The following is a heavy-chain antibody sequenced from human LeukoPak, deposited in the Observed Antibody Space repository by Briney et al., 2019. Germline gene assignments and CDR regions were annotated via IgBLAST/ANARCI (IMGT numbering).Heavy chain of an antibody. Sequence: ASVKVSCKASGYAFTSYYIHWVRQAPGQGLGWMGVINPSSGGTSYAQKFQGRVTMTRDTSTGTVYMALSSLRSEDTAVYYCARPGYSYGLDYWGQGTLVTVSS. CDR3: ARPGYSYGLDY. CDR2: INPSSGGT. V-gene: IGHV1-46*01. J-gene: IGHJ4*02. D-gene: IGHD5-18*01. CDR1: GYAFTSYY.